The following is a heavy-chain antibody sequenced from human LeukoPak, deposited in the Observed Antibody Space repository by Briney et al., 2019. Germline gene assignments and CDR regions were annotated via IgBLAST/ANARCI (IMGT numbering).Heavy chain of an antibody. Sequence: VASVKVSCKASGYTFTSYGISWVRQAPGQGLEWMGWISAYNGNTNYAQNLQGRVTMTTDTSTSTAYMELRSLRSDDTAVCYCARGLARKGGIAAVWVWFDPWGQGTLVTVSS. D-gene: IGHD6-13*01. CDR3: ARGLARKGGIAAVWVWFDP. CDR2: ISAYNGNT. V-gene: IGHV1-18*01. CDR1: GYTFTSYG. J-gene: IGHJ5*02.